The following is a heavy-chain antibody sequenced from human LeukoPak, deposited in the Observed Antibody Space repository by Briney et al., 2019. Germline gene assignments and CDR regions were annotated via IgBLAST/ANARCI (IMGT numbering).Heavy chain of an antibody. Sequence: SVTLSLTCTVSGGSISSYYWSWIRQPPGKGLEWIGYIYTSGSTNYNPSLKSRVTISVDTSKNQFSLKLSSVTAADTAVYYCARLAFGVVGYFDCWGQGTLVTAS. D-gene: IGHD3-3*01. CDR1: GGSISSYY. CDR3: ARLAFGVVGYFDC. V-gene: IGHV4-4*09. CDR2: IYTSGST. J-gene: IGHJ4*02.